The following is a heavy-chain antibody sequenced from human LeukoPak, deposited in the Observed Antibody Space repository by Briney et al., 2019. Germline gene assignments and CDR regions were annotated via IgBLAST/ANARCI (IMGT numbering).Heavy chain of an antibody. CDR2: IYYSGST. Sequence: SETLSLTCTVSGGSISSSSYYWGWIRQPPGKGLEWIGSIYYSGSTNYNPSLKSRVTMSVDTSKNQFSLKLSFVTAADTAVYYCARQLPYYYYMDVWGKGTTVTVSS. J-gene: IGHJ6*03. D-gene: IGHD5-24*01. V-gene: IGHV4-39*07. CDR3: ARQLPYYYYMDV. CDR1: GGSISSSSYY.